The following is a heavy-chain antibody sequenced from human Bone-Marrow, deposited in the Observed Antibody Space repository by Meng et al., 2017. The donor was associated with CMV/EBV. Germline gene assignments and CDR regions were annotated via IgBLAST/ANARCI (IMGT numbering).Heavy chain of an antibody. CDR2: ISWNSGSI. D-gene: IGHD3-10*01. J-gene: IGHJ4*02. CDR1: GFTFDDYA. Sequence: SLKISCAASGFTFDDYAMHWVRQAPGKGLEWVSGISWNSGSIGYADSVKGRFTISRDNAKNSLYLQMNSLRAEDTAVYYCARGVGEYLPMAFDYCGQGTLVTVSS. V-gene: IGHV3-9*01. CDR3: ARGVGEYLPMAFDY.